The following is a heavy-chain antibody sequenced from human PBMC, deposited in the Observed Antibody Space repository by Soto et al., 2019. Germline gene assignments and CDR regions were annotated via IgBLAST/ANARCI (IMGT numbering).Heavy chain of an antibody. D-gene: IGHD6-25*01. Sequence: EVQLVESGGGLVQPGGSLRLSCAASGFSFSSYWMHWVRQAPGRGLMWVSRINTDGTSTSYADSVKGRFTISRDNGKNTLSLQMNSLRAEDTAVYYCARGSGFQAGVHGYWGQGILITVSS. CDR3: ARGSGFQAGVHGY. J-gene: IGHJ4*02. CDR2: INTDGTST. V-gene: IGHV3-74*01. CDR1: GFSFSSYW.